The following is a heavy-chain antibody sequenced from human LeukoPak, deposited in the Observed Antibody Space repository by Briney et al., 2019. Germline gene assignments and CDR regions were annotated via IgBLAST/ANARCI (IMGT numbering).Heavy chain of an antibody. J-gene: IGHJ4*02. Sequence: SETLSLTCTVSGGSISSSSYYWGWIRQPPGKGLEWIGSIYYSGSTYYNPSLKSRVTISVDTSKNQFSLKLSSVTAADTAVYYCARQESGSGWDFDYWGQGTLVTVSS. V-gene: IGHV4-39*01. CDR2: IYYSGST. CDR1: GGSISSSSYY. D-gene: IGHD6-19*01. CDR3: ARQESGSGWDFDY.